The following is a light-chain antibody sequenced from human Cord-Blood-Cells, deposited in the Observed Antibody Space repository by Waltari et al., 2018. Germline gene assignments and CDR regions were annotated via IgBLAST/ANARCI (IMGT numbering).Light chain of an antibody. CDR1: SSTIGAGYD. CDR2: GNS. CDR3: QSYDSSLSGPYV. J-gene: IGLJ1*01. V-gene: IGLV1-40*01. Sequence: QSVLTQPPSVSGAPGQRVTISCTGSSSTIGAGYDVHWDQQLPGTAPNLLIYGNSNRPSGVPDRFSGSKSGTSASLAITGLQAEDEADYYCQSYDSSLSGPYVFGTGTKVTVL.